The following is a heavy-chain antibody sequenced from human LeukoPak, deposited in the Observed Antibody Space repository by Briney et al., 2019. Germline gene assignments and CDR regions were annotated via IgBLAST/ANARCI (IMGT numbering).Heavy chain of an antibody. Sequence: SETLSLACSVSGDSISSGRNYWGWIRQSPGKGLEWIASIYSSGNTHSNPSLKSRVSISVDTSKNQVSLKLYSATASDAAIYYCARHLSGTTMSHYFDFWGQGTLVTVSS. D-gene: IGHD1-1*01. CDR3: ARHLSGTTMSHYFDF. J-gene: IGHJ4*02. CDR2: IYSSGNT. V-gene: IGHV4-39*01. CDR1: GDSISSGRNY.